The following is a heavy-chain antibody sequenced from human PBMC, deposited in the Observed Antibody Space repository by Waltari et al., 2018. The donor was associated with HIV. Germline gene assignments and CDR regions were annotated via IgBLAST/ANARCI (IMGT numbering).Heavy chain of an antibody. J-gene: IGHJ3*02. CDR3: VKERGPFNGFDI. CDR1: GFTFRCSG. CDR2: IWSDGYNK. Sequence: QVYLMESGGGVVQPGGSLKLSCAASGFTFRCSGMHWVRQAPGKGLEWVAVIWSDGYNKFYADSVRGRFTFSRDYSKYTLSLQMNSLRAEDTTLYYCVKERGPFNGFDIWGQGTMVTVSS. D-gene: IGHD3-16*01. V-gene: IGHV3-33*06.